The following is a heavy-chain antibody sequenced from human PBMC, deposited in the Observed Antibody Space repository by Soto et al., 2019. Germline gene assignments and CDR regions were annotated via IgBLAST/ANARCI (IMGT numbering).Heavy chain of an antibody. V-gene: IGHV1-8*01. CDR2: MNPNSGNT. CDR1: GYTFTSYD. J-gene: IGHJ4*02. D-gene: IGHD2-15*01. CDR3: ARGVSCSGGSCYPSTPDY. Sequence: QVRLVQSGAEVKKPGASVKVSCKASGYTFTSYDINWVRQATGQGLEWMGWMNPNSGNTGYAQKFQGRVTMTRNTTISTAYMELSSLRSEDTAVYYCARGVSCSGGSCYPSTPDYWGQGTLVTVSS.